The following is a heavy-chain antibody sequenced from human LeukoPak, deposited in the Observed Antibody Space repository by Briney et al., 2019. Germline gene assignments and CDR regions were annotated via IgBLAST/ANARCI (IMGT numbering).Heavy chain of an antibody. Sequence: GGSLRLSCAASGFKFTNYAMHWVRQAPGKGLEWVSTIGGSGVTKFYADSVAGRFTISRDNSNNALFLQMNNLRAEDVAIYYCARGASSWEYTTFDVWGQGAIVTVSS. CDR3: ARGASSWEYTTFDV. D-gene: IGHD6-13*01. V-gene: IGHV3-23*01. J-gene: IGHJ3*01. CDR1: GFKFTNYA. CDR2: IGGSGVTK.